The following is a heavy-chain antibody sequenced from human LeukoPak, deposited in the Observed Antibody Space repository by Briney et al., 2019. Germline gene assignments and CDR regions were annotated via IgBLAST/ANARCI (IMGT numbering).Heavy chain of an antibody. CDR2: ISRDGATT. CDR3: VRLLDIDY. V-gene: IGHV3-74*01. D-gene: IGHD1-1*01. J-gene: IGHJ4*02. CDR1: GFTFRNYW. Sequence: GSLRLSCAASGFTFRNYWVHWVRQAPGKGLVWVSRISRDGATTHYAGSVKGRFTISRDNAKNMVYLQMDSLSAEDTAVYYCVRLLDIDYWGQGTLVTVSS.